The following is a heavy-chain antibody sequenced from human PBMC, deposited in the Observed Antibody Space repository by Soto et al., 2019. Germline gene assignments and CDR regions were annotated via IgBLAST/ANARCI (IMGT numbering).Heavy chain of an antibody. CDR3: AKDSEIPGLSAAGACLDS. D-gene: IGHD6-13*01. V-gene: IGHV3-23*01. CDR1: VFTFASYA. Sequence: WWSLRLSCSASVFTFASYAMAWFRQAPGKGVEWVSGIDASGSRTYYADSVKGRFTISRDNSRNTLFLEMDNLRGEDTAIYYRAKDSEIPGLSAAGACLDSWGQGTQVTVSS. CDR2: IDASGSRT. J-gene: IGHJ4*02.